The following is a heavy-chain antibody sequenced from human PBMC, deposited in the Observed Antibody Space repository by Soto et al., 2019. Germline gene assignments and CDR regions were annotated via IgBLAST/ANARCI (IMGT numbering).Heavy chain of an antibody. Sequence: SMGLSCAACGFAFYYYNMNWVGEAPGRGLEWVSSISGSGIDIHFTDSVKGRFTISRDNAKTSLYLQMDSLRPEDTAIYYCAREGVNNYTDYYFDLCGHGALVTVSS. V-gene: IGHV3-21*01. CDR2: ISGSGIDI. CDR3: AREGVNNYTDYYFDL. J-gene: IGHJ4*01. CDR1: GFAFYYYN. D-gene: IGHD4-4*01.